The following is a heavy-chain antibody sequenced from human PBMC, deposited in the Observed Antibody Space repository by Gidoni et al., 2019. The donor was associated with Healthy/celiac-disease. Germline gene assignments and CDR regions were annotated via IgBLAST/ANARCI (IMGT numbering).Heavy chain of an antibody. V-gene: IGHV4-34*01. CDR1: GWSFRAYY. CDR2: INHSGST. D-gene: IGHD3-10*01. CDR3: ARGPTSMVRGVISHYMDV. J-gene: IGHJ6*03. Sequence: QVQLQQWGAGLFKPSETLSLTCAGLGWSFRAYYWNWIRQPPGKGLEWIGEINHSGSTNYNPSLKSRVTISVDTSKNQFSLKLSCVTAADTAVYYCARGPTSMVRGVISHYMDVWGKGTTVTVSS.